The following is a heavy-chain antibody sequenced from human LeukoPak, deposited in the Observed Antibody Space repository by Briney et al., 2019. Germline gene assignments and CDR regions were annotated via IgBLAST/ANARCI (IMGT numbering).Heavy chain of an antibody. D-gene: IGHD4-17*01. CDR1: GFTFSRFW. V-gene: IGHV3-7*03. J-gene: IGHJ1*01. CDR2: MKEGGGEK. Sequence: GGSLRLSCAASGFTFSRFWMSWVRQAPGKGLEWVASMKEGGGEKYYVASVKGRFTISRDNAKNSLYLQMNSLRVEDTAVYYCVRVRDYGDYPEYFQHWGQGTLVTVSS. CDR3: VRVRDYGDYPEYFQH.